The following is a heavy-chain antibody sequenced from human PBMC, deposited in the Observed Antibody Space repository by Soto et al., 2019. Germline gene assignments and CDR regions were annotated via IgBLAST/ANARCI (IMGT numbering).Heavy chain of an antibody. V-gene: IGHV3-48*01. J-gene: IGHJ4*02. CDR3: ARAPRAYGSGSYYGY. D-gene: IGHD3-10*01. CDR2: ISSSSSTI. CDR1: GFTFSSYS. Sequence: EVQLVESGGGLVQPGGSLRLSCAASGFTFSSYSMNWVRQAPGKGLEWVSYISSSSSTIYYADSVKGRFTISRDNAKNSLYLQMNRLRAEDTAVYYCARAPRAYGSGSYYGYWGQGTLVTVSS.